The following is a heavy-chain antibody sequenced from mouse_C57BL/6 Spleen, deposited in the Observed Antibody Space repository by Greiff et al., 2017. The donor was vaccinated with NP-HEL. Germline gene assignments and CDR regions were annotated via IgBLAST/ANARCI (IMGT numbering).Heavy chain of an antibody. D-gene: IGHD2-2*01. CDR3: AREGGDGYDGAWFAY. CDR1: GYSFTGYF. CDR2: INPYNGDT. V-gene: IGHV1-20*01. Sequence: VQLQQSGPELVKPGDSVKISCKASGYSFTGYFMNWVMQSHGKSLEWIGRINPYNGDTFYNQKFKGKATLTVDKSSSTAHMELRSLTSVDSAVYYCAREGGDGYDGAWFAYWGQGTLVTVSA. J-gene: IGHJ3*01.